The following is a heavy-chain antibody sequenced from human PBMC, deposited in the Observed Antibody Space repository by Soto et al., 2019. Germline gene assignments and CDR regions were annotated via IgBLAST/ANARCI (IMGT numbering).Heavy chain of an antibody. CDR3: AKNGPPPYYYDGLDV. CDR1: GYTFTSYG. Sequence: QGHLVQSGAEVKKPGTSVKVSCKDSGYTFTSYGISWVRQAPGQGLEWMGWISGYNGDTNYAQNLQGRVSMTIDTSTSNAYMELRSLTSYDTAVYYCAKNGPPPYYYDGLDVWGQGTTVTVSS. V-gene: IGHV1-18*01. J-gene: IGHJ6*02. CDR2: ISGYNGDT. D-gene: IGHD2-8*01.